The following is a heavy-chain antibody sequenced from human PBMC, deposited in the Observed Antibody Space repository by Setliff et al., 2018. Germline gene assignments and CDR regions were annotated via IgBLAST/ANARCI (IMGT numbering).Heavy chain of an antibody. Sequence: PSETLSLTCTVSGGSISSSNWWTWVRQPPGKGLEWIGEIYHSGNSYYNPSLKSRVTMSVDKYKNQFSLKLTSVTAAATAVYYCARGLEGEDYFYYMDVWGKGNTVTVSS. CDR2: IYHSGNS. V-gene: IGHV4-4*02. J-gene: IGHJ6*03. CDR1: GGSISSSNW. D-gene: IGHD2-21*01. CDR3: ARGLEGEDYFYYMDV.